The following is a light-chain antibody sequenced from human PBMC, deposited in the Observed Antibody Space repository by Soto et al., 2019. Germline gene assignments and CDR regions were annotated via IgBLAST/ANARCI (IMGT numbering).Light chain of an antibody. CDR3: CSFERSITLV. Sequence: QSALTQPVSVSGSPGQSITISCTGSSSDVGSYNLVSWYQQLPGEAPKLMIYEGSKRPSGVSNRFSGSKSGNTASLTISGLQAEDEADYYCCSFERSITLVFGGGTKLTVL. V-gene: IGLV2-23*01. CDR2: EGS. CDR1: SSDVGSYNL. J-gene: IGLJ2*01.